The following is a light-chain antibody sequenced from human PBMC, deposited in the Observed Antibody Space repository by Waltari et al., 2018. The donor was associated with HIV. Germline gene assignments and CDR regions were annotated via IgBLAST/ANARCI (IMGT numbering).Light chain of an antibody. CDR1: SSNIGSNT. CDR3: AAWDDSLKGYV. CDR2: SNN. J-gene: IGLJ1*01. V-gene: IGLV1-44*01. Sequence: QSVLTQPPSASGTPGQRVTISCSGSSSNIGSNTINCYQQLPGTAPKLLIYSNNKRPAGVPDRFSGSKSGTSASLAISGLQAEDEADYYCAAWDDSLKGYVFGTGTTVTVL.